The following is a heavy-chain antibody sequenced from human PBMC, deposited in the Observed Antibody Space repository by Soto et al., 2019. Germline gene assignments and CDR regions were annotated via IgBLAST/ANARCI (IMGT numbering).Heavy chain of an antibody. CDR2: IYSSGRT. CDR3: ARDFDVNTALDYWYFDL. V-gene: IGHV4-4*07. CDR1: GGSTSGKY. Sequence: QVHLQESGPGVVKASETLSLTCSLSGGSTSGKYWSWIRQSAGKGLEWIGRIYSSGRTHYNPSLGRRVSMSVAQNSFSLRLPSVTAADPAIYYCARDFDVNTALDYWYFDLWDRGTQVSVSS. J-gene: IGHJ2*01. D-gene: IGHD3-9*01.